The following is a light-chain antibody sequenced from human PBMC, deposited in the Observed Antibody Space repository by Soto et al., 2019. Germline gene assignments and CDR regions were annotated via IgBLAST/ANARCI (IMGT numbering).Light chain of an antibody. CDR3: QQYNNWPPLT. CDR2: GAS. V-gene: IGKV3-15*01. Sequence: EIVLTQSPATLSVSPGERATLSCRASQSVSSSLAWYQQKPGQAPSLLIYGASIRATGIPARFSGSGSGTEFTLTISSLQSEDFAVYYCQQYNNWPPLTFGGGTKVEIK. CDR1: QSVSSS. J-gene: IGKJ4*01.